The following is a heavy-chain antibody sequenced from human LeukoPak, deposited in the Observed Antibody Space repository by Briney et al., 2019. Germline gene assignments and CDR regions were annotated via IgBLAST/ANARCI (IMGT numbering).Heavy chain of an antibody. CDR2: INHSGTT. V-gene: IGHV4-34*01. CDR1: GGSFSGYY. CDR3: AKPQSSLSHFYDS. J-gene: IGHJ4*02. Sequence: SETLSLTCAVYGGSFSGYYWSWIRQPPGKGLEWIGEINHSGTTYYNPSLTSRVTISVDTSKNHFSLKVNSVTAADTAVYYCAKPQSSLSHFYDSWGQGTLVTVSS. D-gene: IGHD6-6*01.